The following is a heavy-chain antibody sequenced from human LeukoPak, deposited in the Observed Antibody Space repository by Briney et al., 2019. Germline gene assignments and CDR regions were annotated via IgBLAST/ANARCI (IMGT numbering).Heavy chain of an antibody. Sequence: PGGSLRLSCAASGFTFSNCPMSCVREAPGKGLEWVSHINVGRDITYYADSVKVRFTIYTDNSRNTLYLQMNNLRVEAPAVYYWAKGGYGCGSRPFFDSWGQGNLVTVSS. V-gene: IGHV3-23*01. J-gene: IGHJ4*01. CDR2: INVGRDIT. CDR1: GFTFSNCP. D-gene: IGHD5-18*01. CDR3: AKGGYGCGSRPFFDS.